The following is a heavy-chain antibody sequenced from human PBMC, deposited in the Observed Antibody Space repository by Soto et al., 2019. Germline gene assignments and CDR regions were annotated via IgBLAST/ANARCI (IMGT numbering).Heavy chain of an antibody. Sequence: GGSLRLSCAASGFTFSKFVMRWVRQTPGKGLEWVSTITETGGDTYYTDSVKGRFTISRDNSKNTLYLQMNSLRAEDTAVYYCAKAPYGDYVSVYFDYWCQGTLVTVSS. V-gene: IGHV3-23*01. CDR2: ITETGGDT. CDR3: AKAPYGDYVSVYFDY. CDR1: GFTFSKFV. D-gene: IGHD4-17*01. J-gene: IGHJ4*02.